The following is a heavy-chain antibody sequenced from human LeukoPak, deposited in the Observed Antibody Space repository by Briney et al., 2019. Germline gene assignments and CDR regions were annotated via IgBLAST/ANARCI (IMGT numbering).Heavy chain of an antibody. CDR2: IYYSGST. V-gene: IGHV4-31*11. Sequence: SETLSLTCAVYGGSFSGYYWSWIRQHPGKGLEWIGYIYYSGSTYYNPSLKSRVTISVDTSKNQFSLKLSSVTAADTAVYYCARGHYYDSSGLFDYWGQGTLVTVSS. J-gene: IGHJ4*02. D-gene: IGHD3-22*01. CDR1: GGSFSGYY. CDR3: ARGHYYDSSGLFDY.